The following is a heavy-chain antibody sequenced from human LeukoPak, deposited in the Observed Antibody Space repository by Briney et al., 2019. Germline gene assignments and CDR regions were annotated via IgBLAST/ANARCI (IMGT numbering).Heavy chain of an antibody. J-gene: IGHJ4*02. CDR2: ISNDGNNK. Sequence: GGSLRLSCAASGFPFSTYGMHWVRQAPGKGLEWVAAISNDGNNKFYADSVKGRFTISRDNPKNTMNLQMDSLRAEDTAVYYCARGPTNGQAFDYWGQGTLVSVSS. CDR3: ARGPTNGQAFDY. D-gene: IGHD2-8*01. CDR1: GFPFSTYG. V-gene: IGHV3-30*03.